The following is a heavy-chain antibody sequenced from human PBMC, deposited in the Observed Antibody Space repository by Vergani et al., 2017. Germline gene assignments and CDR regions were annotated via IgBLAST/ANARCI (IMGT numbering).Heavy chain of an antibody. Sequence: QVQLVQSGAEVKKPGASVKVSCKASGYTFTGYYMHWVRQAPGQGLEWMGWINPNSGGTNYAQKLQGRVTMTRDTSISTAYMELSRLRSDDTAVYYCARGFGGSYYYYYYDMDVWGKGTTVTVSS. CDR2: INPNSGGT. CDR1: GYTFTGYY. V-gene: IGHV1-2*02. CDR3: ARGFGGSYYYYYYDMDV. J-gene: IGHJ6*03. D-gene: IGHD1-26*01.